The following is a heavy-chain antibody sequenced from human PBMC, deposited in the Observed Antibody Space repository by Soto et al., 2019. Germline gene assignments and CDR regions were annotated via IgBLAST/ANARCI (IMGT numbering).Heavy chain of an antibody. D-gene: IGHD2-15*01. J-gene: IGHJ4*02. CDR2: ISYRGST. CDR3: ARADPDASVGY. Sequence: SETLSLTCTVSGGSMSSYYWTWLRQSPGRGLEWIGYISYRGSTYYSPSLKSRVTISADTSKNQFSLRMNSMIAADTAVYYCARADPDASVGYWGQGTLVTVSS. V-gene: IGHV4-59*01. CDR1: GGSMSSYY.